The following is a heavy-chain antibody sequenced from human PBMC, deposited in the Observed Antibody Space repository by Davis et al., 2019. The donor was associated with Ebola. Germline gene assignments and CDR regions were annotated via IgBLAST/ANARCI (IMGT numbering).Heavy chain of an antibody. J-gene: IGHJ4*02. Sequence: ASVKVSCKASGGTFSSYAIGWVRQAPGQGLEWMGWISAYNGNTNYAQKLQGRVTMTTDTSTSTAYMELRSLRSNDTAVYYCARGPWGWYFDYWGQGTLVTVSS. CDR2: ISAYNGNT. D-gene: IGHD3-16*01. V-gene: IGHV1-18*01. CDR1: GGTFSSYA. CDR3: ARGPWGWYFDY.